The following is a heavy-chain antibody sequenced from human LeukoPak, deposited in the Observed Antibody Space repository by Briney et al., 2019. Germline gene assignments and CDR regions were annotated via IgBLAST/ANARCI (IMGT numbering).Heavy chain of an antibody. D-gene: IGHD6-6*01. Sequence: GGSLRLSCAASGFTFSTYAMSWVRQAPGKGLECVSALSGNGNTIYYADSVKGRFTISRDNSKNTLSLQMNSLRAEDTAVYYCAKDRASIAAYGGQGTLVTVSS. CDR3: AKDRASIAAY. CDR2: LSGNGNTI. V-gene: IGHV3-23*01. CDR1: GFTFSTYA. J-gene: IGHJ4*02.